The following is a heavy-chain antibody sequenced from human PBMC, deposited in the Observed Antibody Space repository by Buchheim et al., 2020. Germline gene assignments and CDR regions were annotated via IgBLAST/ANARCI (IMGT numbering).Heavy chain of an antibody. Sequence: EVQLLESGGGLVQPGGSLRLSCAASGFTFSSYTMSWVRQTPGKGLEWVSAISSRGELTYYADSVKGRFTVSRDNSRNTLYLQMNSLRAEDTAVYYCARDQGSSGNYYYGMDVWGQGTT. J-gene: IGHJ6*02. CDR1: GFTFSSYT. D-gene: IGHD3-22*01. CDR3: ARDQGSSGNYYYGMDV. CDR2: ISSRGELT. V-gene: IGHV3-23*01.